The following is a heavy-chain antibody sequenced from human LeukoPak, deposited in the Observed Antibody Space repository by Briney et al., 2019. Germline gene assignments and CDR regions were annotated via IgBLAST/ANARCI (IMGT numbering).Heavy chain of an antibody. Sequence: GGSLRLSCAASGFTFSSYEMNWVRQAPGKGLEWVSYISSSGSTIYYADSVKGRFTISRDNAKNSLYLQMNSLRAEDTAVYYCARVPGYADSSGSSRDYWGQGTLVTVSS. D-gene: IGHD3-22*01. CDR3: ARVPGYADSSGSSRDY. V-gene: IGHV3-48*03. CDR2: ISSSGSTI. CDR1: GFTFSSYE. J-gene: IGHJ4*02.